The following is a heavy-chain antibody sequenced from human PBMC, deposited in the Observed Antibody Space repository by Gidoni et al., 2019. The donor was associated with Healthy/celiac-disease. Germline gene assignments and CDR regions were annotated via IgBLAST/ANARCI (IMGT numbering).Heavy chain of an antibody. CDR2: IYYTGST. J-gene: IGHJ4*02. Sequence: QVQLQESGPGLVKPSQTLSLTCTVSGGSISSGGYYWSWIRQHPGTGLGWIGYIYYTGSTYYNPSLKSRVTISVDTSKNQFSLKLSSVTAAETAVYYCARASPSYQEYQIYQGYFDYWGQGTLVTVSS. V-gene: IGHV4-31*03. CDR1: GGSISSGGYY. CDR3: ARASPSYQEYQIYQGYFDY. D-gene: IGHD3-16*02.